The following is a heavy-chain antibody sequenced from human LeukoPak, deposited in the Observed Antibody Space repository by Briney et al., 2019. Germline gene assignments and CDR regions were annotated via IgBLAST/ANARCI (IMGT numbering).Heavy chain of an antibody. CDR2: INHSGST. Sequence: SSETLSLTCAVYGGSFSGYYWSWIRQPPGKGLEWIGEINHSGSTNYNPSLKSRVTISVDTSKNQFSLKLSSVTAADTAVYYCARWSDYWGQGTLVTVSS. V-gene: IGHV4-34*01. D-gene: IGHD2-15*01. CDR1: GGSFSGYY. J-gene: IGHJ4*02. CDR3: ARWSDY.